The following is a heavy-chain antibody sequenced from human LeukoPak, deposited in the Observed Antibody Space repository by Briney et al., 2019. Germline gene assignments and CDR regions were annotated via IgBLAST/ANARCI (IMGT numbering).Heavy chain of an antibody. V-gene: IGHV4-34*01. D-gene: IGHD3-10*01. J-gene: IGHJ6*03. Sequence: SETLSLTCAVYGGSFSGYYWSWIRQPPGKGLEWIGEINHSGSTNYNPSLKSRVTISVDTSKNQFSLKLSSVTAADTAVCYCARGRYYYGSGPYMDVWGKGTTVTVSS. CDR1: GGSFSGYY. CDR3: ARGRYYYGSGPYMDV. CDR2: INHSGST.